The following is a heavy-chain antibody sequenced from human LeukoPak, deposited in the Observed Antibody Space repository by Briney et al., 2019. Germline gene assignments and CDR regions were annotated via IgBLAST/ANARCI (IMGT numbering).Heavy chain of an antibody. CDR2: IYYSGST. CDR1: GGSNSSSSYY. J-gene: IGHJ5*02. V-gene: IGHV4-39*07. D-gene: IGHD2-2*01. CDR3: ARDYSSLTLYCSSTSCYYSNWFDP. Sequence: SETLSLTCTVSGGSNSSSSYYWGWIRQPPGRGLEWFGSIYYSGSTYYNPSLKSRVTISVDTSKNQFSLKLSSVTAADTAVYYCARDYSSLTLYCSSTSCYYSNWFDPWGQGTLVTVSS.